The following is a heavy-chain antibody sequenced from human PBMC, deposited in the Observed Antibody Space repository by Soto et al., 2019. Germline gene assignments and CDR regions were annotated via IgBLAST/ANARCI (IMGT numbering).Heavy chain of an antibody. Sequence: QVQLVESGGGVVQPGRSLRLSCAASGFTFSNFAMHWIRQAPGKGLEWVAVISYDGSKQYYADSVKGRFTISRDNSKNTLHLQMNSLRREDTAVYYCTPLTTYGMDVWGQGTTVTFSS. CDR3: TPLTTYGMDV. CDR2: ISYDGSKQ. CDR1: GFTFSNFA. J-gene: IGHJ6*02. D-gene: IGHD3-9*01. V-gene: IGHV3-30-3*01.